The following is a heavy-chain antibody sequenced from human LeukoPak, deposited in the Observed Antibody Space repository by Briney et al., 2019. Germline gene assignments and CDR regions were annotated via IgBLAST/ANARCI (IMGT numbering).Heavy chain of an antibody. CDR2: IYHSGIT. CDR3: ARTVVAATNWFDP. D-gene: IGHD2-15*01. CDR1: GYSISSHY. V-gene: IGHV4-38-2*01. Sequence: SETLSLTCGVSGYSISSHYWGWVRQPPGKGLEWIGTIYHSGITSYNPSLKSGVTISVDTSKNQFSLKLSSVTAADTAVYYCARTVVAATNWFDPWGQGTPVSVSS. J-gene: IGHJ5*02.